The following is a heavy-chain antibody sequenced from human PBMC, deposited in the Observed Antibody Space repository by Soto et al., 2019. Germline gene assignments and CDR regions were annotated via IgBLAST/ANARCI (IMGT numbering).Heavy chain of an antibody. Sequence: GESLKISCKGSGYSFTSYWIGWVRQMPGKGLEWMGIIYPGDSDTRYSPSFQGQVTISADKSISTAYLQWSSLKASDTAMYYCARLVVVAATPNTSGWFDPWGQGTLVTVSS. V-gene: IGHV5-51*01. D-gene: IGHD2-15*01. J-gene: IGHJ5*02. CDR3: ARLVVVAATPNTSGWFDP. CDR1: GYSFTSYW. CDR2: IYPGDSDT.